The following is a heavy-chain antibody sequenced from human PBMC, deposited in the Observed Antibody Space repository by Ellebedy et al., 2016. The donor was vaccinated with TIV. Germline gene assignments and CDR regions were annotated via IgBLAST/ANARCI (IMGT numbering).Heavy chain of an antibody. CDR3: VRDMGSTRLDY. J-gene: IGHJ4*02. Sequence: GGSLRLXCAASGFTFSSYWMYWVRQVPGVGLVWVSRIKSDGSYTEYADSVKGRFTISRDNAKNTVYLQMNSLKVEDTALYYCVRDMGSTRLDYWGQGTLVTVSS. V-gene: IGHV3-74*03. CDR1: GFTFSSYW. D-gene: IGHD1-26*01. CDR2: IKSDGSYT.